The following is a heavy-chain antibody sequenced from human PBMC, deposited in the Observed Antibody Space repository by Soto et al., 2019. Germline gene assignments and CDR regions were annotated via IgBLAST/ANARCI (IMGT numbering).Heavy chain of an antibody. J-gene: IGHJ3*02. CDR1: GGSISSSSYY. CDR2: TYYSGST. Sequence: SETLSLTCTVSGGSISSSSYYWGWIRQPPGKGLEWIGSTYYSGSTYYNPSLKSRVTISVDTSKNQFSLKLSSVTAADTAVYYCARQGRNAFDIWGQGTMVTVSS. CDR3: ARQGRNAFDI. V-gene: IGHV4-39*01.